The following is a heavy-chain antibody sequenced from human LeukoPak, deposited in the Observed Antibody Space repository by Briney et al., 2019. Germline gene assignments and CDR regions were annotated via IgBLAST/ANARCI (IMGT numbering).Heavy chain of an antibody. Sequence: GGSLRLACAASGFTFSSYAMHWVRQAPGKGLEWVAVISYDGSNKYYADSVKGRFTISRDNSKNTLYLQMNSLRAEDTAVYYCARTRQPTVTTTNPDYWGQGTLVTVSS. J-gene: IGHJ4*02. CDR2: ISYDGSNK. CDR1: GFTFSSYA. D-gene: IGHD4-17*01. V-gene: IGHV3-30*04. CDR3: ARTRQPTVTTTNPDY.